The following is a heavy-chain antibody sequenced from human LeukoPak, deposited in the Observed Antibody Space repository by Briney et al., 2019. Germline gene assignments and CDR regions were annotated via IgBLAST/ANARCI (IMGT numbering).Heavy chain of an antibody. J-gene: IGHJ4*02. CDR1: GRSISSYY. Sequence: SETLSLTCTVSGRSISSYYWSWLRQPAGKGLEWAGYISDSGSTHYNPSLKSRLTISVDTSKNQFSLKLSSVTAADTAVYYWARTRYSSGWFFDYWGQGTLVTVSS. D-gene: IGHD6-19*01. CDR3: ARTRYSSGWFFDY. CDR2: ISDSGST. V-gene: IGHV4-59*01.